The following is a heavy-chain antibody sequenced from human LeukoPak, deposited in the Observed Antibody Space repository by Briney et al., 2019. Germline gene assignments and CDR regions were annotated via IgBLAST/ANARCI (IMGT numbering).Heavy chain of an antibody. Sequence: GASLRLSCAASGFTFSSYAMSWVRQAPGKGLEWVSAISGGGGSTYYADSVKGRFTISRDNSKNTLYLQMNSLRAEDTAVYYCAKGPATHDAFDIWGQGTMVTVSS. D-gene: IGHD1-26*01. CDR1: GFTFSSYA. CDR2: ISGGGGST. V-gene: IGHV3-23*01. J-gene: IGHJ3*02. CDR3: AKGPATHDAFDI.